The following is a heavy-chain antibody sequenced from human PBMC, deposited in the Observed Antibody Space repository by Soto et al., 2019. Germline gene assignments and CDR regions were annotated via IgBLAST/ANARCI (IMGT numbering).Heavy chain of an antibody. D-gene: IGHD2-2*02. V-gene: IGHV3-11*06. CDR3: ARGPILRLYGIFDH. CDR2: MGPTSVYT. CDR1: GFTFGDYF. Sequence: PGGSLRLSCAASGFTFGDYFMTWIRQAPGKGLEWVSYMGPTSVYTNYADSVRGRFTISRDNAKNSLFLQMNSLRAEDTAVYFCARGPILRLYGIFDHWGQGTMV. J-gene: IGHJ5*02.